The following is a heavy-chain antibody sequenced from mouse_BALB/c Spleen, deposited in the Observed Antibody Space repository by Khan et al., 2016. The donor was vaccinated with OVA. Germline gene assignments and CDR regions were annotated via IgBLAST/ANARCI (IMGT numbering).Heavy chain of an antibody. D-gene: IGHD1-1*01. J-gene: IGHJ4*01. CDR1: GYSITSDYA. CDR2: ISYSGST. CDR3: ARKGSRYSYTMDY. V-gene: IGHV3-2*02. Sequence: EVQLQESGPGLVKPSQSLSLTCTVTGYSITSDYAWNWIRQFPGNKLEWMGYISYSGSTNYNPALKSRISITRDTSKNQFFLQLNSVTTEDTATYYYARKGSRYSYTMDYWGQGTSVTVSS.